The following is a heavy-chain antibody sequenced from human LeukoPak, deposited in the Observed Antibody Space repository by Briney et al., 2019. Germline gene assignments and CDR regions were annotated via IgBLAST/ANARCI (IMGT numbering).Heavy chain of an antibody. V-gene: IGHV3-30*18. CDR1: GFTFSSYG. J-gene: IGHJ4*02. Sequence: WRSLRLSCAASGFTFSSYGMHWVRQAPGKGLEWVAVISYDGSNKYYADSVKGRFTISRDNSKNTLYLQMNSLRAEDTAVYYCAKDSWGEQQLNPHFDYWGQGTLVTVSS. CDR3: AKDSWGEQQLNPHFDY. CDR2: ISYDGSNK. D-gene: IGHD6-13*01.